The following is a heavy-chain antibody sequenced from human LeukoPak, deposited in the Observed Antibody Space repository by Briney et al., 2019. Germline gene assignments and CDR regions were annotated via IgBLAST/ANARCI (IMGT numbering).Heavy chain of an antibody. Sequence: PGGSLRLSCAASGFTLNSYSMNWVRQAPGKGLEWVSSISSSSTYIHYADSVKGRFTITRDNGKRSLYLQMNSLRAEDTAVYYCAIDHPYCSGDNCYFDSGGQGTLVTVSS. D-gene: IGHD2-15*01. CDR1: GFTLNSYS. CDR3: AIDHPYCSGDNCYFDS. V-gene: IGHV3-21*01. CDR2: ISSSSTYI. J-gene: IGHJ4*02.